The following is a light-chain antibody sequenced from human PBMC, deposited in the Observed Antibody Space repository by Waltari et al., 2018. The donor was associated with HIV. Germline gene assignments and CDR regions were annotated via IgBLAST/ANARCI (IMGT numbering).Light chain of an antibody. J-gene: IGLJ1*01. V-gene: IGLV3-10*01. Sequence: SYELTQPPSVSVPPGQTARITCPGEALPKKYAYWYQQKSGQAPVLVIYEDSKRPSGIPERFSGSSSGTMATLTISGAQVEDEADYYCYSTDSSGNHWVFGTGTKVTVL. CDR1: ALPKKY. CDR3: YSTDSSGNHWV. CDR2: EDS.